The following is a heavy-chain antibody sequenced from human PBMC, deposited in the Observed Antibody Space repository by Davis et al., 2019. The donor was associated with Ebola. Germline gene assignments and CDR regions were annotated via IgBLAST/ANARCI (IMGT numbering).Heavy chain of an antibody. V-gene: IGHV3-48*03. J-gene: IGHJ6*04. D-gene: IGHD6-13*01. CDR3: ARVGPLGIESSTWGGAPYYGMDV. CDR1: GFTFSSYE. CDR2: IYSRGTTA. Sequence: GESLKISCAASGFTFSSYEMHWVRQAPGKGLEWMSYIYSRGTTAYYAAPVKGRFTISRDNAKNSLFLQMSSLRPEDPAVYYWARVGPLGIESSTWGGAPYYGMDVWGKGTTVTVYS.